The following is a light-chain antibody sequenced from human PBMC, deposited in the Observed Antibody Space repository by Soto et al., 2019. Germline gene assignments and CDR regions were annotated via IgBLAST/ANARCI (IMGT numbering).Light chain of an antibody. Sequence: QSVVTQPPSVSGAPGQRVTISCTGSSSNIGADYDVHWYQQFPGRAPKLLLYGNRNRPSGVPDRFSGTKSGTSDALDITGLQAEDEADYYCPSFDTRLNTVVFGGGTKLTVL. CDR2: GNR. V-gene: IGLV1-40*01. CDR1: SSNIGADYD. CDR3: PSFDTRLNTVV. J-gene: IGLJ2*01.